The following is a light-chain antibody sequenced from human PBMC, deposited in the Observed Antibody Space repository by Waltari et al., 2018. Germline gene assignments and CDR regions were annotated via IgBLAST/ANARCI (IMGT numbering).Light chain of an antibody. CDR3: QTWGTGTVV. V-gene: IGLV4-69*01. CDR2: VNSDGTH. Sequence: QLVLTQSPSASASLGASVTLTCTLRSGNSTYTIAWHQQQPEKGPRYLMRVNSDGTHSKGDGIPDRFSGSTSGGERHLTISSLQSEDEADYYCQTWGTGTVVFGGGTKLTVL. J-gene: IGLJ2*01. CDR1: SGNSTYT.